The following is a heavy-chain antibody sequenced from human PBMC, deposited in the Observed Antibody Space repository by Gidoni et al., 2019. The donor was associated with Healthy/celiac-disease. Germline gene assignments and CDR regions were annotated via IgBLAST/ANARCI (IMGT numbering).Heavy chain of an antibody. D-gene: IGHD4-17*01. Sequence: EVQLVESGGGLVKHGGSLRLSCAASGFTFSTYSMNWVRRAPGKGLEWVSSISSSMSYIYYADSVKGRFTISRDNAKNSLYLQMNSLRAEDTAVYYCARTDPPTTVTVLFGYWGQGTLVTVSS. V-gene: IGHV3-21*01. CDR2: ISSSMSYI. CDR3: ARTDPPTTVTVLFGY. J-gene: IGHJ4*02. CDR1: GFTFSTYS.